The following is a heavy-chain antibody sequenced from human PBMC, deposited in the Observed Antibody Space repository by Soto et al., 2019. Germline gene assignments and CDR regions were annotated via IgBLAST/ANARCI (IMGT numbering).Heavy chain of an antibody. CDR2: IIPIFGTA. CDR3: ARDGAHYYDSSGSPNWFDP. J-gene: IGHJ5*02. V-gene: IGHV1-69*13. CDR1: GGTFSSYA. D-gene: IGHD3-22*01. Sequence: SVKVSCKASGGTFSSYAISWVRQAPGQGLDWMGGIIPIFGTANYAQKFQGRVTITADESTSTAYMELSSLRSEDTAVYYCARDGAHYYDSSGSPNWFDPWGQGTLVTVSS.